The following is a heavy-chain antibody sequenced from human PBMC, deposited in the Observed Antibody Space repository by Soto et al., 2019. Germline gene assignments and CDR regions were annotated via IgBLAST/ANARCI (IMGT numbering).Heavy chain of an antibody. J-gene: IGHJ4*02. CDR1: GFTSSSYA. CDR3: AKARADYYGSGSPIDY. V-gene: IGHV3-23*01. Sequence: EVQLLESGGGLVQPGGSLRLSCAASGFTSSSYAMSWVRQAPGKGLEWVSAISGSGGSTYYADSVKGRFTISRDNSKNTLYLQMNSLRAEDTAVYYCAKARADYYGSGSPIDYWGQGTLVTVSS. D-gene: IGHD3-10*01. CDR2: ISGSGGST.